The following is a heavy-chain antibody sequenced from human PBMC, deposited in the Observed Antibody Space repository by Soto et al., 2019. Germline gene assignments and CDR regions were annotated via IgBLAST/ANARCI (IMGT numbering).Heavy chain of an antibody. D-gene: IGHD3-22*01. Sequence: QVQLLESGPGLVKPSQTLSLTCTVSGCYISSGDYYWSWIRQPPGKGLVWIGYIYNSGSTYSNPSLKSRVTMSVDTSKNQFSLMLSSVTAADKAVYYCARSRDYYPSSGRRFFFDYWGKGTLVTVYS. J-gene: IGHJ4*02. CDR1: GCYISSGDYY. V-gene: IGHV4-30-4*01. CDR3: ARSRDYYPSSGRRFFFDY. CDR2: IYNSGST.